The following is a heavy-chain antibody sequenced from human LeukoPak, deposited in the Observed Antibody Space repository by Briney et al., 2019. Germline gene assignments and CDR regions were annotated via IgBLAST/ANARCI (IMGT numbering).Heavy chain of an antibody. V-gene: IGHV4-39*01. CDR1: GGSISSSSYY. Sequence: SETLSLTCTVSGGSISSSSYYWGWIRQPPGKGLEWIGSIYYSGSTYYNPSLKSRVTIPVDTSKNQFSLKLSSVTAADTAVYYCARPGNDAFDIWGQGTMVTVSS. J-gene: IGHJ3*02. CDR3: ARPGNDAFDI. CDR2: IYYSGST.